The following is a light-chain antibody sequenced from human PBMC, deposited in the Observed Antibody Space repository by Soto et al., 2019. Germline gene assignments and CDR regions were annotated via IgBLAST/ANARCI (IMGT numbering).Light chain of an antibody. CDR1: SSNIGAGYD. CDR3: QSYDSSLSGSLP. CDR2: GNS. J-gene: IGLJ1*01. V-gene: IGLV1-40*01. Sequence: QSVLTQPPSVSGAPGQRVTISCTGSSSNIGAGYDVHWYQQLPGTAPKLLIYGNSNRPSGVPDRFSGSKSGTSASLAITGLQAEDEADYYCQSYDSSLSGSLPFGTGTKLTVL.